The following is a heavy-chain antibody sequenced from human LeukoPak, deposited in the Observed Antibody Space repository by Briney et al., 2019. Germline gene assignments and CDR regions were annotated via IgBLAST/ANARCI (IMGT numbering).Heavy chain of an antibody. V-gene: IGHV3-23*01. CDR3: AKDQPADGYNSI. Sequence: GGSLRLSCAASGFSFRNYAMSWVRQAPGKGLEWVSTMNHNGDEIHYSASAKGRFTISRDNSKNMLYLQMRSLRAEDAAVYYCAKDQPADGYNSIWGQGTLVTVS. D-gene: IGHD5-24*01. J-gene: IGHJ1*01. CDR1: GFSFRNYA. CDR2: MNHNGDEI.